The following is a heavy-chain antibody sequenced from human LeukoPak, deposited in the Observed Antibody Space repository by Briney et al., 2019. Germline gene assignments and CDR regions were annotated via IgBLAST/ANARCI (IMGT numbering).Heavy chain of an antibody. V-gene: IGHV3-64D*09. Sequence: GGSLRLSCAASGFTFSSFAMHWVRQAPGKGLEYVAAISRNGGSTYYADSVEGRFTISRDNSKNTLYLQMSSLRAEDTAVYLCVKDLRSDFMGVLSRYLSYWGQGTLVTVSS. J-gene: IGHJ4*02. CDR3: VKDLRSDFMGVLSRYLSY. CDR2: ISRNGGST. D-gene: IGHD2/OR15-2a*01. CDR1: GFTFSSFA.